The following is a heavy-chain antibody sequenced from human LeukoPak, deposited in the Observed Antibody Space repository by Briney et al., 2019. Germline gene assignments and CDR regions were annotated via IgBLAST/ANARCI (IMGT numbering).Heavy chain of an antibody. Sequence: EGSLRLSCAASGFTFSSYWMSWVRQAPGKGLEWVANIKQDGSEKFYVDSVKGRFTISRDNAKNSLYLQMNSLRAEDTAVYYCARGRYCSSTSCRYFDNWGQGTLVTVSS. CDR3: ARGRYCSSTSCRYFDN. D-gene: IGHD2-2*01. CDR2: IKQDGSEK. J-gene: IGHJ4*02. CDR1: GFTFSSYW. V-gene: IGHV3-7*01.